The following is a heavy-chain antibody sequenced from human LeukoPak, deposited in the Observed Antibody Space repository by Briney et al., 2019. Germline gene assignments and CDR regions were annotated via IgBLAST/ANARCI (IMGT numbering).Heavy chain of an antibody. V-gene: IGHV1-8*01. CDR3: ARVGYGGNYYAFDI. D-gene: IGHD4-23*01. J-gene: IGHJ3*02. Sequence: ASVKVSCKASGYIFTSYDVNWVRQATGQGLEWMGWMNPNNGNTGYAQKFQGRVTMTRNTSINTAYMELSSLRSEDTAVYYCARVGYGGNYYAFDIWGQGTMVTVS. CDR2: MNPNNGNT. CDR1: GYIFTSYD.